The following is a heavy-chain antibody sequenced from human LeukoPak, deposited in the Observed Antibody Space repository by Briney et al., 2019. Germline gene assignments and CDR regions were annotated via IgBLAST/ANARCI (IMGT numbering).Heavy chain of an antibody. CDR2: ISADGTAT. CDR3: ARDTGEMFDP. D-gene: IGHD3-16*01. CDR1: GFFFNTYW. J-gene: IGHJ5*02. Sequence: QPGGSLRLSCTASGFFFNTYWMHWIRQAPGKGLVWVAFISADGTATKYADSVKGRLTISRDNAKNTLYLQMNSLRVDDTAFYYFARDTGEMFDPWGQGTLVTVSS. V-gene: IGHV3-74*03.